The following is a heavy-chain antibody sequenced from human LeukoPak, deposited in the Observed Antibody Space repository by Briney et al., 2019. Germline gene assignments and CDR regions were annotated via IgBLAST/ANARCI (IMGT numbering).Heavy chain of an antibody. Sequence: SETLSLTCTVPGGSISSGDYYSSWIRQPPGKGLEWIAYIYYSGSTYYNPSLKSRVTISVDTSKNQFSLKLSSVTAADTAVYYCARTDFWSGHYYFDYWGQGTLVTVSS. V-gene: IGHV4-30-4*08. CDR2: IYYSGST. CDR3: ARTDFWSGHYYFDY. D-gene: IGHD3-3*01. CDR1: GGSISSGDYY. J-gene: IGHJ4*02.